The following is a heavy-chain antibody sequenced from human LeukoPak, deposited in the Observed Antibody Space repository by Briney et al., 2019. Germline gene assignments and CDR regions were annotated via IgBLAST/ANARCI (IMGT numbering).Heavy chain of an antibody. D-gene: IGHD4-17*01. Sequence: SETLSLTCTVSGGSIGSGGHYWSWIRQSPGKGLEWIGYIFYSGSTYYNPSLKTRVTISVDTSKNQFSLKLNSVTAADTAVYYCARDEKGYGEIDYWGQGTLVTVSS. V-gene: IGHV4-30-4*01. CDR1: GGSIGSGGHY. J-gene: IGHJ4*02. CDR3: ARDEKGYGEIDY. CDR2: IFYSGST.